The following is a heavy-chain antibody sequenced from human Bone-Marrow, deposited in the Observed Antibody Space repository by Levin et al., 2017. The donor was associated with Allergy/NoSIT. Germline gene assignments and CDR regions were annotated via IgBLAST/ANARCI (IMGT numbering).Heavy chain of an antibody. Sequence: SVKVSCKSSGGRFSSYAINWVRQAPGQGLEWMGGITPIFGTPDYAQKFQDRVTITADESTSTAYMELSSLTSEDTALYFCAKASGGTSSRYGMDVWGQGTTVIVSS. CDR1: GGRFSSYA. D-gene: IGHD2-2*01. CDR3: AKASGGTSSRYGMDV. V-gene: IGHV1-69*13. CDR2: ITPIFGTP. J-gene: IGHJ6*02.